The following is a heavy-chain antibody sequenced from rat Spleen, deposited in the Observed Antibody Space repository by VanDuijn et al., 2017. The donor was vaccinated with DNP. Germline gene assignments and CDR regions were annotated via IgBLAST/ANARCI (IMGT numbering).Heavy chain of an antibody. CDR1: SYSITSNY. Sequence: EVQLQESGPGLVKPSQSLSLTCSVTSYSITSNYWGWIRKFPGNKLEWMGYINSAGSTNYNPSLKSRISITRDTSKNQFFLQVNSVTTEDTATYYCARLGTQGFAYWGQGTLVTVSS. CDR3: ARLGTQGFAY. V-gene: IGHV3-3*01. CDR2: INSAGST. D-gene: IGHD1-5*01. J-gene: IGHJ3*01.